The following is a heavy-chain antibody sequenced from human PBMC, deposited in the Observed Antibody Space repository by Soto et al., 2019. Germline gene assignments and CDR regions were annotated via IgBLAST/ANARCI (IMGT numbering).Heavy chain of an antibody. Sequence: QVQLQESGPGLVKPSETLSLTCTVSGGSVSSGSYYWSWIRQPPGKGLEWIGYIYSSGSTSYNPSLKGRVTISVDPSQNQFSLKLSSVTAADTAVYYCARDGDGYNYWGQGTLVTVSS. D-gene: IGHD5-12*01. CDR3: ARDGDGYNY. CDR2: IYSSGST. CDR1: GGSVSSGSYY. V-gene: IGHV4-61*01. J-gene: IGHJ4*02.